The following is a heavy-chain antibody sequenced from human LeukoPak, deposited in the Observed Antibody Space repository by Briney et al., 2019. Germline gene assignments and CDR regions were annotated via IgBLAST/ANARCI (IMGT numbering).Heavy chain of an antibody. J-gene: IGHJ3*02. CDR1: GFTFSGSS. CDR2: IRSKAHSYAT. D-gene: IGHD4-17*01. CDR3: TRPPRNDYDDAFDI. Sequence: GGALKLSCAASGFTFSGSSMHCVRQASGKGLEWVGRIRSKAHSYATAYAASVKGRFTISRDDSKNTAYLQMNSLKSDDTAVYYCTRPPRNDYDDAFDIWGQGTMVTVSS. V-gene: IGHV3-73*01.